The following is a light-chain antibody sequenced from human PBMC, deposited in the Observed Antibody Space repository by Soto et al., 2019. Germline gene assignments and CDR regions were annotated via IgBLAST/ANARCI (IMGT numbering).Light chain of an antibody. CDR2: AAS. CDR3: QQANSFPPIT. Sequence: DIQMTQSPASLSASVGDTVTITCQASQNINNYLNWYQQKPGRGPKLLIYAASNLQSGVPSRFSGSGSGTDFTLTISSLHPEDFATYYCQQANSFPPITFGQGTRLEIK. J-gene: IGKJ5*01. V-gene: IGKV1-12*01. CDR1: QNINNY.